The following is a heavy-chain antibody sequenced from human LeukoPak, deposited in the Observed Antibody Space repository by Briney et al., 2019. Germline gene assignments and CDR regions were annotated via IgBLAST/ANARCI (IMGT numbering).Heavy chain of an antibody. V-gene: IGHV4-59*01. J-gene: IGHJ4*02. CDR3: ARGGGYASPIGY. D-gene: IGHD5-12*01. CDR2: IYHSGST. CDR1: GGSISTYY. Sequence: SETLFLTCTLSGGSISTYYWSWIRQPPGKGLEWIGYIYHSGSTNYNPSLKSRVTISVDTSKNQFSLKLSSVTAADTAVYYCARGGGYASPIGYWGQGALVTVSS.